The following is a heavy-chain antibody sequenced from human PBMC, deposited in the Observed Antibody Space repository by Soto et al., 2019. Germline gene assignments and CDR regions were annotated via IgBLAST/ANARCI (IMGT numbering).Heavy chain of an antibody. Sequence: QVQLVQSGAEVKKPGASVKVSCKASGYTFTSYATHWVRQAPGQRLEWMGWINAGNGNTKYSQKFQGRVTITRDTSASTAYMELSSLRSEDTAVYYCARYSSSPRDWFDPWGQGTLVTVSS. J-gene: IGHJ5*02. CDR2: INAGNGNT. D-gene: IGHD6-13*01. V-gene: IGHV1-3*01. CDR3: ARYSSSPRDWFDP. CDR1: GYTFTSYA.